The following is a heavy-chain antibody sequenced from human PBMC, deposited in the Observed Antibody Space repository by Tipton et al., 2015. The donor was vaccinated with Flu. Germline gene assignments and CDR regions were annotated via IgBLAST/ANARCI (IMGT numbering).Heavy chain of an antibody. J-gene: IGHJ3*02. CDR3: ARGPKQWLEYDAFDI. CDR1: GFTFSSYA. Sequence: SLRLSCAASGFTFSSYAMSWVRQAPGKGLEWVSAISGSGGSTYYADSVKGRFTISRDNSKNTLYLQMNGLRAEDTAVYYCARGPKQWLEYDAFDIWGQGTMVTVSS. D-gene: IGHD6-19*01. V-gene: IGHV3-23*01. CDR2: ISGSGGST.